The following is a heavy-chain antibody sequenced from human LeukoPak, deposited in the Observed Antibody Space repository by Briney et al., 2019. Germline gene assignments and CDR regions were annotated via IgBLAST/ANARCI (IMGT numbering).Heavy chain of an antibody. CDR3: ARPPAYCGGDCYSDY. CDR1: GYSFTSYW. J-gene: IGHJ4*02. Sequence: GESLKISCKVYGYSFTSYWIGWVRRMPGKGLEWMRIIYPGDSDTRYSPSFQGQVTISADKSISTAYLQWSSLKASDTAMYYCARPPAYCGGDCYSDYWGQGTLVTVSS. V-gene: IGHV5-51*01. CDR2: IYPGDSDT. D-gene: IGHD2-21*02.